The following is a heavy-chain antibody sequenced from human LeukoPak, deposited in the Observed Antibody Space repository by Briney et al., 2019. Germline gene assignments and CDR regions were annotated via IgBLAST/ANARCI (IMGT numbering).Heavy chain of an antibody. V-gene: IGHV4-61*05. CDR3: ARLLWFGEQYYFDY. J-gene: IGHJ4*02. CDR1: GGSISSSSYY. D-gene: IGHD3-10*01. Sequence: SETLSLTCTVSGGSISSSSYYWGWIRQPPGQGLEWIGYIYYSGSTNYNPSLKSRVTISVDTSKNQFSLKLSSVTAADTAVYYCARLLWFGEQYYFDYWGQGTLVTVSS. CDR2: IYYSGST.